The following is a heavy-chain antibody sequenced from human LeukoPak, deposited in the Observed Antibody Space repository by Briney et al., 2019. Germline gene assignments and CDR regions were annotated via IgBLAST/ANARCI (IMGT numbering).Heavy chain of an antibody. V-gene: IGHV3-7*04. D-gene: IGHD3-9*01. CDR1: GFDFSDYW. CDR2: IKEDGSEK. Sequence: GGSVRLSCAASGFDFSDYWMSWVRQAPGRGLEWVANIKEDGSEKYYVDSGKGRFTISRDNAKNAMYLQMNRLRAEDTAVYYCARDSTSEVLRYFDALQYFDSWGQGTLVTVSS. CDR3: ARDSTSEVLRYFDALQYFDS. J-gene: IGHJ4*02.